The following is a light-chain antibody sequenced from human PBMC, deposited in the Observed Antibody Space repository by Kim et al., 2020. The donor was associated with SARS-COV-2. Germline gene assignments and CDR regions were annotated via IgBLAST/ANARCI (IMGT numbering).Light chain of an antibody. CDR2: DAS. CDR1: QSVSSY. CDR3: QQRSNWPL. V-gene: IGKV3-11*01. J-gene: IGKJ4*01. Sequence: SWSPGERAPRSCRASQSVSSYLAWYQQKPGQAPRLLIYDASNRATGIPARFSGSGSGTDFTLTISSLEPEDFAVYYCQQRSNWPLFGGGTKVDIK.